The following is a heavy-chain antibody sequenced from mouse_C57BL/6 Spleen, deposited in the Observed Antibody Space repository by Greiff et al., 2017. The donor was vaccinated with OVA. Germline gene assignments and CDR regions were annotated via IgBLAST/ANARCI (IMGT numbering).Heavy chain of an antibody. CDR3: ARAVRYYGISDYYGIDY. D-gene: IGHD1-1*01. Sequence: EVKLQESGGGLVQPGGSLKLSCAASGFAFSRYWMSWVRRAPGKGLEWIGEINPDSSTINYAPYLKDKFIISRDKAKNTLYMQMSNVRSEASALYYSARAVRYYGISDYYGIDYWGQGTSVTVSS. V-gene: IGHV4-1*01. J-gene: IGHJ4*01. CDR1: GFAFSRYW. CDR2: INPDSSTI.